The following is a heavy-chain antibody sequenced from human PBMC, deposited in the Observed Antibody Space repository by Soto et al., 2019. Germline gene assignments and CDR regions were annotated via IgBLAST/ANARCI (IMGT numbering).Heavy chain of an antibody. CDR3: AKIKMSVGVTAYYHGMDV. J-gene: IGHJ6*02. D-gene: IGHD2-21*02. CDR2: IYTSGSS. CDR1: GDSISNKY. Sequence: SETLSLTCTVSGDSISNKYCSWSRQPAGKGLEWIGRIYTSGSSNYNPSLKSRVTMSIDTSKNQFSLKLRSVTAADTAVYYCAKIKMSVGVTAYYHGMDVWGQGATVTVSS. V-gene: IGHV4-4*07.